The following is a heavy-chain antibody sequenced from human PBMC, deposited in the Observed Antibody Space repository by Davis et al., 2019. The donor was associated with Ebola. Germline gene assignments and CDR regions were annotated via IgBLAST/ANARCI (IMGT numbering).Heavy chain of an antibody. CDR2: INPNSGNT. J-gene: IGHJ4*02. CDR3: ARGRRGSPFDY. D-gene: IGHD3-10*01. Sequence: ASVKVSCKASGYTFTGYYIHWVRQAPGQGLEWMGWINPNSGNTGYAQKFQGRVTITRNTSISTAYMELSSLRSEDTAVYYCARGRRGSPFDYWGQGTLVTVSS. CDR1: GYTFTGYY. V-gene: IGHV1-8*03.